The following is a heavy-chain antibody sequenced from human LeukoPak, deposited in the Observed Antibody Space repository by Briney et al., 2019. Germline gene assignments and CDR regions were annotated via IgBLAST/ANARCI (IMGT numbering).Heavy chain of an antibody. CDR3: ARDDYGGYHGWFDP. CDR1: GGSINSGDYY. CDR2: IYYSGST. D-gene: IGHD4-23*01. J-gene: IGHJ5*02. Sequence: PSETLSLTCTVSGGSINSGDYYWSWIRQPPGKGLEWIGYIYYSGSTYYNPSLKSRVTISVDTSKNQFSLKLSSVTAADMAVYYCARDDYGGYHGWFDPWGQGTLVTVSS. V-gene: IGHV4-30-4*01.